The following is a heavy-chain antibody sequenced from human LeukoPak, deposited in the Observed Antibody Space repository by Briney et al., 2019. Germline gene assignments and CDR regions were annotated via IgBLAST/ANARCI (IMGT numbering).Heavy chain of an antibody. CDR3: ARGPDYGDVDY. CDR1: GGTFSSYA. D-gene: IGHD4-17*01. J-gene: IGHJ4*02. V-gene: IGHV1-69*06. Sequence: ASEKVSCKASGGTFSSYAISWVRQAPGQGLEWMGGIIPIFGTANYAQKFQGRVTITADKSTSTAYMELSSLRSEDTAVYYCARGPDYGDVDYWGQGTLVTVSS. CDR2: IIPIFGTA.